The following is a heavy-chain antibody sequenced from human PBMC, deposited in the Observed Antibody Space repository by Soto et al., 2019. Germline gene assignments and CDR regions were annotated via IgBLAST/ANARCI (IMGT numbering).Heavy chain of an antibody. CDR3: ARVLPDASDYYYYYGMDV. CDR1: GDSVSSYSAA. J-gene: IGHJ6*02. D-gene: IGHD2-2*01. V-gene: IGHV6-1*01. Sequence: HSQTLSLTCAISGDSVSSYSAAWNWIRQSPSRGLEWLGRTYYRSKWYNDYAVSVRGRITINPDTSKNQFSLQLNSVTPEDTAVYYCARVLPDASDYYYYYGMDVWGQGTTVTVSS. CDR2: TYYRSKWYN.